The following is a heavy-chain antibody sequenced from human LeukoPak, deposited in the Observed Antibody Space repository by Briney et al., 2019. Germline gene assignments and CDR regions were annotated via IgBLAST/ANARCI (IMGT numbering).Heavy chain of an antibody. J-gene: IGHJ4*02. CDR2: IYHSGST. V-gene: IGHV4-38-2*02. CDR1: GYSISSGYY. D-gene: IGHD6-13*01. CDR3: ARVQLVHPDY. Sequence: SETLSLTCTVSGYSISSGYYWGWIRQPPGKGLEWIGSIYHSGSTYYNPSLKSRVTISVDTSKNQFSLKLSSVTAADTAVYYCARVQLVHPDYWGQGTLVTVSS.